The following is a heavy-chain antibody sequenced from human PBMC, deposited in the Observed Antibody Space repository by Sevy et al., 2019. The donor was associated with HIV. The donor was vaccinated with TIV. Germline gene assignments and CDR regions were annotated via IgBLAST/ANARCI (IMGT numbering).Heavy chain of an antibody. CDR1: GFTFSSYW. Sequence: LSLTCAASGFTFSSYWMSWVRQAPGKGLEWVANIKQDGSEKYYVDSVKGRFTISRDNAKNSLYLQMNSLRAEDTAVYYCARGMTTIWYWGQGTLVTVSS. CDR2: IKQDGSEK. CDR3: ARGMTTIWY. D-gene: IGHD4-17*01. V-gene: IGHV3-7*01. J-gene: IGHJ4*02.